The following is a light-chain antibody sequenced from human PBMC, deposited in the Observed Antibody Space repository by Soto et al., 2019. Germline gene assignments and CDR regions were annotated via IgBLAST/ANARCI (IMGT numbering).Light chain of an antibody. V-gene: IGKV1-5*03. CDR3: QQYYSYPWT. J-gene: IGKJ1*01. CDR2: KAS. Sequence: DIQMTQSPSTLSASVGDRVTITYLASQSISSWLAWYQQKPGKAPKGLIYKASTLESGAPSRFSGSGSGTEFTLTISSLQPDDFATYYCQQYYSYPWTFGQGTKVDIK. CDR1: QSISSW.